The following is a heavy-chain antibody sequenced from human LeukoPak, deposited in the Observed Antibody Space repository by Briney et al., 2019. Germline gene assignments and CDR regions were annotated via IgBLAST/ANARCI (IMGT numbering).Heavy chain of an antibody. V-gene: IGHV3-23*01. CDR2: ISGSGGST. CDR1: GFTFSSYA. Sequence: GGSLRLSCAASGFTFSSYAMSWVRQAPGKGLGWVSAISGSGGSTYYADSVKGWFTISRDNSKNTLYLQMNSLRAEDTAVYYCAKDIIVGGEYYYYGMDVWGQGTTVTVSS. J-gene: IGHJ6*02. D-gene: IGHD1-26*01. CDR3: AKDIIVGGEYYYYGMDV.